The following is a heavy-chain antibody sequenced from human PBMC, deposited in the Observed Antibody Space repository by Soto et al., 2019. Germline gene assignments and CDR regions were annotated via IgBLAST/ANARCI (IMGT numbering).Heavy chain of an antibody. Sequence: QERLVQSGAEVRKPGSSVMVSCKVTGGTSTRYAINWVRQAPGQGLEWMGGIVPMVGTSKYAQKFQGRVTITADTSTNIAYMEFRSLRSEDTAVYYCNRGSEYDFWSGYLWGQGTLVSVSS. J-gene: IGHJ4*02. CDR2: IVPMVGTS. CDR3: NRGSEYDFWSGYL. CDR1: GGTSTRYA. V-gene: IGHV1-69*06. D-gene: IGHD3-3*01.